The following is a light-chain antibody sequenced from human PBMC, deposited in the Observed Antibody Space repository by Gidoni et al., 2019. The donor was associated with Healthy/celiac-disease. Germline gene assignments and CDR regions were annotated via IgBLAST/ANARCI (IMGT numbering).Light chain of an antibody. CDR2: DVS. Sequence: QPALTQPASVSGSPGQSITISRTGTSSDVGGYNYASWYQQHPGKAPKLMIYDVSNRPSGVSNRFSGSKSGNTASLTISGLQAEDEADYYCSSYTSSSTPWVFGGGTKLTVL. V-gene: IGLV2-14*01. CDR1: SSDVGGYNY. J-gene: IGLJ3*02. CDR3: SSYTSSSTPWV.